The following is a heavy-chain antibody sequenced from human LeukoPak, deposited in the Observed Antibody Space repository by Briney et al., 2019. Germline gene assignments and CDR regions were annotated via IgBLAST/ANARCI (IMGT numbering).Heavy chain of an antibody. CDR3: VRHEHNPQFDP. D-gene: IGHD1-14*01. Sequence: SETLSLTCTVSGGSISSPNYYWAWVRQPPGKGQEWIGSISYSVSAHYYPSLKSRVTISIDTSKNQFSLKLSSVTAADTAVYYCVRHEHNPQFDPWGQGALVTVSS. J-gene: IGHJ5*02. CDR2: ISYSVSA. CDR1: GGSISSPNYY. V-gene: IGHV4-39*01.